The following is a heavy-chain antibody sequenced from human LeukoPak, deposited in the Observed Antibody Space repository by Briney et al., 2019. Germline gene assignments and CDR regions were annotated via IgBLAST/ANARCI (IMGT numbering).Heavy chain of an antibody. Sequence: GGSLRLSCAASGFTFSSYAMSWVRQAPGKGLEWVSAISGSGGSTYYADSVKGRFTISRDNSKNTLYLQMNSLRAEDTAVYCCAKSSAYSSSSDWFDPWGQGTLVTVSS. CDR1: GFTFSSYA. D-gene: IGHD6-13*01. CDR2: ISGSGGST. V-gene: IGHV3-23*01. J-gene: IGHJ5*02. CDR3: AKSSAYSSSSDWFDP.